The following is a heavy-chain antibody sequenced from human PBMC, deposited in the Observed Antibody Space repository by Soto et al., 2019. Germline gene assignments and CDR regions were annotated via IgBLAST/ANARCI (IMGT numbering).Heavy chain of an antibody. J-gene: IGHJ6*02. V-gene: IGHV4-34*01. CDR1: GGSFSGYY. Sequence: QVQLQQWGAGLLKPSETLSLTCAVYGGSFSGYYWSWIRQPPGKGLEWIGEINHSGSTNYNPSLKSRVTISVDTSKNQFSLKLSSVTAADTAVYYCARSSGPARRYGMDVWGQGTTVTVSS. CDR2: INHSGST. CDR3: ARSSGPARRYGMDV. D-gene: IGHD2-2*01.